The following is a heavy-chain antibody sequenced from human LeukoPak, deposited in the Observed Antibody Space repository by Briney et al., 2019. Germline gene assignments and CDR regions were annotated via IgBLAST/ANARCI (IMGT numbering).Heavy chain of an antibody. V-gene: IGHV3-30*02. D-gene: IGHD3-10*01. CDR2: IRYDGSNK. CDR3: AKDIPKYYGSGSYPPDY. Sequence: GGSLRLSCAASGFTFSSYGMHWVRQAPGKGLEWVAFIRYDGSNKYYADSVKGRFTISRDNSKNTLYLQMNSLRAEDTAVYYCAKDIPKYYGSGSYPPDYWGQGTLVTVSS. J-gene: IGHJ4*02. CDR1: GFTFSSYG.